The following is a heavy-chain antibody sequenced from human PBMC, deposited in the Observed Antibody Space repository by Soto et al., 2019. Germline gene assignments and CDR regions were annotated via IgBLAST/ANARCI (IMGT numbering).Heavy chain of an antibody. CDR3: AKDFGRLEIRFLKGLEFNAFYI. V-gene: IGHV3-23*01. J-gene: IGHJ3*02. D-gene: IGHD3-3*01. CDR2: ISGSGCST. CDR1: GFTFSSYA. Sequence: GGSLRLSCAVSGFTFSSYAMSWVRQAPGKGLEWVSAISGSGCSTYYADSVKGRFTISRDNSKNTMYLQMNSLRAEDTAVYYCAKDFGRLEIRFLKGLEFNAFYIWGQGEMLPVSS.